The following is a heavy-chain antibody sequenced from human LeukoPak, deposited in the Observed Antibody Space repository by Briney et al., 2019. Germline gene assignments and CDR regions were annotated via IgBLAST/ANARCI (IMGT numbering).Heavy chain of an antibody. CDR1: GYIFINHG. CDR2: ISAYNGNT. J-gene: IGHJ4*02. D-gene: IGHD3-16*01. V-gene: IGHV1-18*01. Sequence: ASVKVSCKASGYIFINHGIAWVRQVPGQGLEYMGWISAYNGNTDYAQNLQGRVTMTTDTSTTTAYMELRSLTSDDTAVYYCARWGPSPSDYWGQGTLVIVSS. CDR3: ARWGPSPSDY.